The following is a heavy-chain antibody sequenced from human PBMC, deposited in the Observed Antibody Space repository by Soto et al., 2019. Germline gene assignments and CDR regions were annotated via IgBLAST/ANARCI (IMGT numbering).Heavy chain of an antibody. CDR3: ARVGVPAAMPGYYYYGMDV. J-gene: IGHJ6*02. Sequence: GGSLRLSCAASGFTFSSYEMNWVRQAPGKGLEWVSYISSSGSTIYYADSVKGRFTISRDNAKNSLYLQMNSLRAEDTAVYYCARVGVPAAMPGYYYYGMDVWGQGTTVTVSS. CDR2: ISSSGSTI. CDR1: GFTFSSYE. D-gene: IGHD2-2*01. V-gene: IGHV3-48*03.